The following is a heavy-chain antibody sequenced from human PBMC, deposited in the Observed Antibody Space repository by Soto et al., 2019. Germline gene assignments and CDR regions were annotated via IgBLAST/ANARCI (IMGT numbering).Heavy chain of an antibody. V-gene: IGHV3-9*01. D-gene: IGHD3-3*01. CDR1: GFTFDDYA. Sequence: EVQLVESGGGLVQPGRSLRLSCAASGFTFDDYAMHWVRQAPGKGLEWVSGISWNSGSIGYADSVKGRFTISRHNAKNSRYLQMNSLRAEDTALYYCAKDIFTIFGVALDYWGQGTLVTVSS. J-gene: IGHJ4*02. CDR2: ISWNSGSI. CDR3: AKDIFTIFGVALDY.